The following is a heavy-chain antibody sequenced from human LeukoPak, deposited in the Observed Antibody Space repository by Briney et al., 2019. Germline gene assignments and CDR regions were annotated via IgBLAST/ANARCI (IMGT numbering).Heavy chain of an antibody. V-gene: IGHV3-7*01. D-gene: IGHD6-13*01. J-gene: IGHJ6*02. Sequence: SGGSLRLSCAASEFTFSRYWMSWVRQAPGKGLEWVANINPDGSERYYVVSVRGRFTISRDNAKNSLYLQMNSLRAEDMAVYYCARDRNDPWHSSSWQYGMDVWGQGTTVTVSS. CDR1: EFTFSRYW. CDR2: INPDGSER. CDR3: ARDRNDPWHSSSWQYGMDV.